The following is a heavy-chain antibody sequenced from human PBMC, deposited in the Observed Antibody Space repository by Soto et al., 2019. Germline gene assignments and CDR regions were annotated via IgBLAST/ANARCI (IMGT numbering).Heavy chain of an antibody. J-gene: IGHJ6*02. V-gene: IGHV4-59*12. D-gene: IGHD2-8*01. Sequence: PSETLSLTCTVSGGSNSNYYWSWIRQPPGKGLEWIGYIYYSGSTYYNPSLKSRVTISVDTSKNQFSLKLSSVTAADTAVYYCARESTIWGQGTTVTVSS. CDR3: ARESTI. CDR1: GGSNSNYY. CDR2: IYYSGST.